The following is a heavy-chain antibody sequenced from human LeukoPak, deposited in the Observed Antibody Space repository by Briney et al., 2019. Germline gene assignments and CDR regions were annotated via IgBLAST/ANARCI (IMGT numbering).Heavy chain of an antibody. V-gene: IGHV4-38-2*02. CDR3: ARRGRWRSSYSSGWHPPHFDY. CDR1: GYSISSGYY. CDR2: INHSGST. J-gene: IGHJ4*02. D-gene: IGHD6-19*01. Sequence: PSETLSLTCTVSGYSISSGYYWGWIRQPPGKGLEWIGEINHSGSTNYNPSLKSRVTISVDTSKNQFSLKLSSVTAADTAVYYCARRGRWRSSYSSGWHPPHFDYWGQGTLVTVSS.